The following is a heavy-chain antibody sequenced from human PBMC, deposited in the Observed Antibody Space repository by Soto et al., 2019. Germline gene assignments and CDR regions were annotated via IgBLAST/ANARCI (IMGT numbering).Heavy chain of an antibody. CDR2: ITSSDVT. J-gene: IGHJ4*02. CDR1: GFTFSTHS. V-gene: IGHV3-48*01. Sequence: EVQLVESGGGLVQPGGSLRLSCAASGFTFSTHSMNWVRQAPGKGLEWISYITSSDVTMYADSVKGRFTISSDNAKNSLYLQMNSLRGEDTAVYFCVGEVGFQLIYWGQGTLVTVSS. D-gene: IGHD2-2*01. CDR3: VGEVGFQLIY.